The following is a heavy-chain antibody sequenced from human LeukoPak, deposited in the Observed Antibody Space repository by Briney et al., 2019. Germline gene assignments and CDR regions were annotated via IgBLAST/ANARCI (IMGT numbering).Heavy chain of an antibody. Sequence: SQTLSLTCTVSDGSISSGDYYSSWIRQPPGKGLEWIGYIYYSGSTYYNPSLKSRVTISVDTSKNQFSLKLSSVTAADTAVYYCARGGAARPAGFDYWGQGTLVTVSS. D-gene: IGHD6-6*01. CDR2: IYYSGST. CDR3: ARGGAARPAGFDY. CDR1: DGSISSGDYY. J-gene: IGHJ4*02. V-gene: IGHV4-30-4*08.